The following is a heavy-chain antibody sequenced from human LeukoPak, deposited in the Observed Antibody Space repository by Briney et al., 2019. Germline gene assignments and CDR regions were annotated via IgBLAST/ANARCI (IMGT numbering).Heavy chain of an antibody. V-gene: IGHV3-23*01. CDR1: GITLSNYG. CDR2: ISDSGGST. D-gene: IGHD3-10*01. J-gene: IGHJ4*02. Sequence: GGSLRLSCAVSGITLSNYGMSWVRQAPGNGRECFTGISDSGGSTKYADSVKGRFTISRDNPKNTLSLQMSSLRAEDTAVYFCAKRGVVIRVFLVGFHKEAYYFDSWGQGALVTVSS. CDR3: AKRGVVIRVFLVGFHKEAYYFDS.